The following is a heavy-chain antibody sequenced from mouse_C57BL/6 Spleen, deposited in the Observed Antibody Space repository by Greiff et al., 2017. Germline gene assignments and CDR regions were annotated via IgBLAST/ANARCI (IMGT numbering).Heavy chain of an antibody. V-gene: IGHV1-82*01. CDR1: GYAFSSSW. CDR2: IYPGDGDT. Sequence: VQLQQSGPELVKPGASVKISCKASGYAFSSSWMNWVKQRPGKGLEWIGRIYPGDGDTNYNGKFKGKATLTADKSSSTAYMQLSSLTSDDSAVYFCADDYLFAYWGQGTLVTVSA. D-gene: IGHD2-4*01. CDR3: ADDYLFAY. J-gene: IGHJ3*01.